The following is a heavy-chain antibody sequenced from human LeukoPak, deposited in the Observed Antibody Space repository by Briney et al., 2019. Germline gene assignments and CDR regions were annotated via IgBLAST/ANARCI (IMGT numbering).Heavy chain of an antibody. Sequence: PGGSLRLSCAASGFSVSSNYMNWVRQAPGKGLEWGSVIYSDGRTYYADSVKGRFTISRDNSKNTLFLQMNSLRAEDTAVYYCARDMNMGYWGQGTLVTVSS. CDR2: IYSDGRT. D-gene: IGHD1/OR15-1a*01. CDR1: GFSVSSNY. V-gene: IGHV3-53*01. J-gene: IGHJ4*02. CDR3: ARDMNMGY.